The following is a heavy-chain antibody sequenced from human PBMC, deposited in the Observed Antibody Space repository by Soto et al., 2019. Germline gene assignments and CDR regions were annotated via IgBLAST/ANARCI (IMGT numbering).Heavy chain of an antibody. Sequence: SETLSLTCTVSGASISRYYWSWIRQSPGKGLEWIGYMYYSGNANYNPSLRSRVTISVDTSKNQFSLKLSSVTAADTAVYYCARDHPHSYGVYYFDYWGQGTPVTVSS. CDR3: ARDHPHSYGVYYFDY. CDR2: MYYSGNA. J-gene: IGHJ4*02. CDR1: GASISRYY. D-gene: IGHD5-18*01. V-gene: IGHV4-59*01.